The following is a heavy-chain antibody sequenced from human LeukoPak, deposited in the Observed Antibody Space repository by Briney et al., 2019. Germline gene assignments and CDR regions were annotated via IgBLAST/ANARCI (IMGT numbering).Heavy chain of an antibody. CDR1: GGSISSSSYY. D-gene: IGHD1-26*01. CDR3: ASNQGMGAYFDS. V-gene: IGHV4-39*07. CDR2: IYYSGST. J-gene: IGHJ4*02. Sequence: SETLSLTCTVSGGSISSSSYYWGWIRQPPGKGLEWIGSIYYSGSTYYNPSLKSRVTISVDTSKNQFSLKLSSVTAADTAVYYCASNQGMGAYFDSWGQGTLVTVSS.